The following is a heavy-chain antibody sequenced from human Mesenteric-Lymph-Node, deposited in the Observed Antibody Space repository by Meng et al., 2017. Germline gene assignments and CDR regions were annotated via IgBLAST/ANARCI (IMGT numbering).Heavy chain of an antibody. CDR2: ISWNSGSI. CDR3: AAYGDYLPSDY. Sequence: GGSLRLSCAASGFTFDDYAMHWVRQAPGKGLEWVSGISWNSGSIGYADSVKGRFTISRDNAKNSLYLQMNSLRAEDTALYYCAAYGDYLPSDYWGQGTLVTVSS. D-gene: IGHD4-17*01. J-gene: IGHJ4*02. V-gene: IGHV3-9*01. CDR1: GFTFDDYA.